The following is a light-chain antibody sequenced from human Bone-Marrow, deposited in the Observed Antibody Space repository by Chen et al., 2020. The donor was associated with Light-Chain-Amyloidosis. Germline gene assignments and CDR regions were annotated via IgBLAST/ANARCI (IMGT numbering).Light chain of an antibody. CDR2: DAS. V-gene: IGKV3-11*01. J-gene: IGKJ4*01. CDR1: QSFSSY. Sequence: EIVLTPSPATLSLSPGERATLSCRASQSFSSYLAWYQQTPGQAPRLLIYDASNRATGIPARFSGGGSGTDCTLTISSLEPEDFAVYYCQQRSNWPPLTFGGGTKVEIK. CDR3: QQRSNWPPLT.